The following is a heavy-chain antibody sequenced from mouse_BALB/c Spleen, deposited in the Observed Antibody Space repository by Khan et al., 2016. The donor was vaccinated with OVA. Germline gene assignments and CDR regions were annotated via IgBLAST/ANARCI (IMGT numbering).Heavy chain of an antibody. V-gene: IGHV9-3-1*01. CDR1: GYTFTNYG. CDR3: ARPPYFSYVLGY. Sequence: QIQLVQSGPELKKPGETVKISCKTSGYTFTNYGMNWVKQAPGKGLKWMGWINTYTGEPTYADDFKGRFAFSSETSASTAYLPINDLKNEDTSTYFCARPPYFSYVLGYWGQGTSVTVSS. D-gene: IGHD2-10*01. J-gene: IGHJ4*01. CDR2: INTYTGEP.